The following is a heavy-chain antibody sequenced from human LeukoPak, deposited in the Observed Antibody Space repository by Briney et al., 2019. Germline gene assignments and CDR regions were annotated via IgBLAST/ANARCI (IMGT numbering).Heavy chain of an antibody. J-gene: IGHJ3*02. CDR2: IDWDDDK. CDR1: GFSLSTSGMR. Sequence: SGPALVKPTQTLTLTCTFSGFSLSTSGMRVSWIRQPQGKALEWLARIDWDDDKFYSTSLKTRLTISKYTSKNQVVLTMTNMDPVDTATYYCARIDDNKSSDAFDIWGQGTMVTVSS. CDR3: ARIDDNKSSDAFDI. D-gene: IGHD3-22*01. V-gene: IGHV2-70*04.